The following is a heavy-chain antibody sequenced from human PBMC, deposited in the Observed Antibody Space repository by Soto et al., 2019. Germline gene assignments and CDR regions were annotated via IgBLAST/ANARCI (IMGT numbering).Heavy chain of an antibody. CDR1: GFTFSSYW. Sequence: GGSLRLSCAASGFTFSSYWMHWVRQAPGKGLVWVSRISSGSSSIYYADSVKGRFTISRDNAKNTLYLQMNSLRDEDTAVYYCARPEYSSSSYGMDVWGQGTTVTVSS. J-gene: IGHJ6*02. CDR2: ISSGSSSI. CDR3: ARPEYSSSSYGMDV. D-gene: IGHD6-6*01. V-gene: IGHV3-74*01.